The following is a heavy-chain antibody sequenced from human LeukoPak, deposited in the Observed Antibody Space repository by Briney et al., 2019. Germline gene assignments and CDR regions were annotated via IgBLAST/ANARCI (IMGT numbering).Heavy chain of an antibody. V-gene: IGHV5-51*01. CDR2: IYPGDSDD. J-gene: IGHJ4*02. CDR1: GYNFNRYW. D-gene: IGHD3-16*01. Sequence: GESLKISCKASGYNFNRYWIGWVRHTPGNGLEWVAMIYPGDSDDTYSPSFQGHVTISADRSVTTAYLHWTSLKASDTAIYYCARRDDSTAYNDFWGQGTRVTVSS. CDR3: ARRDDSTAYNDF.